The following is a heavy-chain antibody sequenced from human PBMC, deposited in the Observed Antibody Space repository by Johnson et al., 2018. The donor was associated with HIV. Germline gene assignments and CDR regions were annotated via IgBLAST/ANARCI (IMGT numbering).Heavy chain of an antibody. CDR1: GFTFSNYG. Sequence: QVQLVESGGGVVQPGRSLRLSCAASGFTFSNYGMHWVRQAPGKGLEWVAVISYDGSNKYYADSVKGRFTISRDNSKNTLYLQMNSLRAEDTAVYYCARPLGPPLWHDAFDICGQGTMVTVSS. CDR3: ARPLGPPLWHDAFDI. J-gene: IGHJ3*02. CDR2: ISYDGSNK. D-gene: IGHD3-16*01. V-gene: IGHV3-30*03.